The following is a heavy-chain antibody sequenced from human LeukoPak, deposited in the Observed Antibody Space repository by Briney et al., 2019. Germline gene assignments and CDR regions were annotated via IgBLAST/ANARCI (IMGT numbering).Heavy chain of an antibody. V-gene: IGHV4-34*01. CDR3: ARLYGNPYYYDSSGYGPFDY. D-gene: IGHD3-22*01. CDR1: GGSFSGYY. Sequence: SETLSLACAVYGGSFSGYYWSWIRQPPGKGLEWIGEINHSGSTNYNPSLKSRVTISVDTSKNQFSLKLSSVTAADTAVDYCARLYGNPYYYDSSGYGPFDYWGQGTLVTVSS. CDR2: INHSGST. J-gene: IGHJ4*02.